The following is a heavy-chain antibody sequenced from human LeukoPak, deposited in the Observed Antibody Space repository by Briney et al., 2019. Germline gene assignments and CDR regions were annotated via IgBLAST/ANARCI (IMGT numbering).Heavy chain of an antibody. D-gene: IGHD3-22*01. V-gene: IGHV4-34*01. CDR2: INHSGST. J-gene: IGHJ4*02. Sequence: SETLSLTCAVYGGSFSGYYWSWIRQPPGKGLEWIGEINHSGSTNYNPSLKSRVTISVDTSKNQFSLKLSSVTPADTAVYYCARGLRDYYYDSSGYFSLFDYWGQGTLVTVSS. CDR3: ARGLRDYYYDSSGYFSLFDY. CDR1: GGSFSGYY.